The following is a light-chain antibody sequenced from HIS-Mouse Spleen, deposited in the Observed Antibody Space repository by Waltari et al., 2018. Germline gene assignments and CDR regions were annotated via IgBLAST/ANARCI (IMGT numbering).Light chain of an antibody. CDR2: WAS. Sequence: DIVMTKSPVSLAVSLGERATINCKSSQSVLYSSNNKNYLAWYQQKPGQPPKLLIYWASTRESGVPDRFSGSGSGTDFTLTISSLQAEDVAVYYCQQYYSTPLTFGGGTKVEIK. J-gene: IGKJ4*01. V-gene: IGKV4-1*01. CDR1: QSVLYSSNNKNY. CDR3: QQYYSTPLT.